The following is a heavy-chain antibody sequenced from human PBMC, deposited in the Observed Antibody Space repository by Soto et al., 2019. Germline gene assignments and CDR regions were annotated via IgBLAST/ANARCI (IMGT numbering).Heavy chain of an antibody. J-gene: IGHJ4*02. V-gene: IGHV3-23*01. D-gene: IGHD1-26*01. CDR1: GFTFSTYS. Sequence: GGSLRLSCAGSGFTFSTYSMNWVRQAPGKGLEWVSGIYGNGGGTFHADSVKGRFTISRDNSRNRLYLQMNSLRAEDTALYYCVILALGKFDFWGQGTLVTVSS. CDR2: IYGNGGGT. CDR3: VILALGKFDF.